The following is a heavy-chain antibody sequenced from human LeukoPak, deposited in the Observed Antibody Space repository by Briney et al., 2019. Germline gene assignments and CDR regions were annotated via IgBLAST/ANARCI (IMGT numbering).Heavy chain of an antibody. CDR1: GFTFSSYA. Sequence: PGGSLRLSCAASGFTFSSYAMSWVRQAPGKGLEWVSAISGSGGSTYYADSVKGRFTISRDNAKSSLYLQMNSLRAEDTAVYYCARGASIYSSSWYYFDYWGQGTLVTVSS. V-gene: IGHV3-23*01. J-gene: IGHJ4*02. CDR2: ISGSGGST. D-gene: IGHD6-13*01. CDR3: ARGASIYSSSWYYFDY.